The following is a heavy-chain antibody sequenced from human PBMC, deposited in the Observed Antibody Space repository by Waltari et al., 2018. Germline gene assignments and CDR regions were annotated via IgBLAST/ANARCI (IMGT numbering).Heavy chain of an antibody. CDR3: ARDKGKKYYDFWSGYYGHYYYGMDV. J-gene: IGHJ6*02. CDR1: GGSISSYY. Sequence: QVQLQESGPGLVKPSETLSLTCTVSGGSISSYYWRWIRQPPGKGLEWIGYIYYSGSTNYNPSLKSRVTISVDTSKNQFSLKLSSVTAADTAVYYCARDKGKKYYDFWSGYYGHYYYGMDVWGQGTTVTVSS. V-gene: IGHV4-59*01. D-gene: IGHD3-3*01. CDR2: IYYSGST.